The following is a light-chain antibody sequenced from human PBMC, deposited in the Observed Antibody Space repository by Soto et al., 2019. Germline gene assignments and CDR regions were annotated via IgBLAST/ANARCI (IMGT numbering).Light chain of an antibody. Sequence: AIRMTQSPSSFSASTGDRVTITCRASQGISSYLAWYQQKPGKAPKLLIYAASTLQSGVPSRFSGSGSGTDFTLTISCLQSEDFATYYCQQYYTPWVTFGPGTKVDIK. CDR2: AAS. CDR3: QQYYTPWVT. J-gene: IGKJ3*01. V-gene: IGKV1-8*01. CDR1: QGISSY.